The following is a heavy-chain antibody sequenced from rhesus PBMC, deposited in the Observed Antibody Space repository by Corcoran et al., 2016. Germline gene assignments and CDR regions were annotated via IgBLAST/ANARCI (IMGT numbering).Heavy chain of an antibody. J-gene: IGHJ4*01. CDR1: GSTVSNYA. Sequence: EVKLVETGGGLVQPGGSLKLSGAASGSTVSNYAMTWGRQAPGTGLEWVSSINSGGDTTYYTDSVKVRFTISRDNSKNTLSLQMNSLRPEDTAVYYCAKRGSGSWNSWGQGVLVTVSS. V-gene: IGHV3S5*01. D-gene: IGHD6-25*01. CDR2: INSGGDTT. CDR3: AKRGSGSWNS.